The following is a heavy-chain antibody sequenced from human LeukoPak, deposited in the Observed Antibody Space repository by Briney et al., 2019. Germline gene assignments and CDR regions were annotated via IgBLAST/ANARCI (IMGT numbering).Heavy chain of an antibody. CDR1: GGSISSGGYS. V-gene: IGHV4-30-2*01. Sequence: PSETLSLTCAVSGGSISSGGYSWSWIRQPPGKGLEWIGYIYHSGSTYYNPSLKSRVTISVDRSKNQFSLKLSSVTAADTAVYYCARYYYGSGSYFFDYWGQGTLVTVSS. D-gene: IGHD3-10*01. J-gene: IGHJ4*02. CDR3: ARYYYGSGSYFFDY. CDR2: IYHSGST.